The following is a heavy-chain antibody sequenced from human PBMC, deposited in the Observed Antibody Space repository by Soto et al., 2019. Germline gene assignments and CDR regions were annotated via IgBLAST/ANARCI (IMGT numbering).Heavy chain of an antibody. J-gene: IGHJ4*02. CDR1: CYTFTNYG. CDR2: ISAYNGDT. V-gene: IGHV1-18*04. D-gene: IGHD3-10*01. CDR3: ARGPAGGLRGGVSY. Sequence: SVKVSCKTSCYTFTNYGITWVRQAPGQGLKWMGWISAYNGDTNYAQKFQGRVIMTTDTSTTTAYMELRSLRSDDTAVYYCARGPAGGLRGGVSYWGQGTLVTVSS.